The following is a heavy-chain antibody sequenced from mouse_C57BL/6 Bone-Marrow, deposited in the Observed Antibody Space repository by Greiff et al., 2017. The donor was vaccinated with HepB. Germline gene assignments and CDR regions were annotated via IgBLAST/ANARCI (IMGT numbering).Heavy chain of an antibody. CDR1: GYTFTSYW. J-gene: IGHJ4*01. CDR3: ANEYYAMDY. V-gene: IGHV1-50*01. Sequence: VQLQQPGAELVKPGASVKLSCKASGYTFTSYWMQRVKQRPGQGLEWIGEIDPSDSYTNYNQKFKGKATLTVDTSSSTAYMQLSSLTSEDSAVYYCANEYYAMDYWGQGTSVTVSS. CDR2: IDPSDSYT.